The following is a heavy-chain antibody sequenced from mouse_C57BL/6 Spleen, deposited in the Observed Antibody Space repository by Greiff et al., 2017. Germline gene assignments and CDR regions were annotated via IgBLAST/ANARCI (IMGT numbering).Heavy chain of an antibody. CDR3: TRKGNLLEFAY. V-gene: IGHV1-15*01. CDR1: GYTFTDYE. Sequence: QVQLQQSGAELVRPGASVTLSCKASGYTFTDYEMHWVKQTPVHGLEWIGAIDPETGGTAYNQKFKGKAILTADKSSSTAYMELRSLTSEDSAVYYGTRKGNLLEFAYWGKGTLVTVSA. D-gene: IGHD1-1*01. J-gene: IGHJ3*01. CDR2: IDPETGGT.